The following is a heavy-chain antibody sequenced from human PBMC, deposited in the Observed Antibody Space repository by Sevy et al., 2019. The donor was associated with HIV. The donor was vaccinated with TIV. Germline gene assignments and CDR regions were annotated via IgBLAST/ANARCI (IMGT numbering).Heavy chain of an antibody. CDR3: ARQDCGGDCYRGLAFEI. J-gene: IGHJ3*02. Sequence: GESLKISCKGSGYSFTSYWIGWVRQMPGKGLEWMGIIYPGDSDTRYSPSFQGQVTISADKSISTAYLQWSSLKASDTAMYYCARQDCGGDCYRGLAFEIWGQGTMVTVSS. V-gene: IGHV5-51*01. CDR2: IYPGDSDT. D-gene: IGHD2-21*02. CDR1: GYSFTSYW.